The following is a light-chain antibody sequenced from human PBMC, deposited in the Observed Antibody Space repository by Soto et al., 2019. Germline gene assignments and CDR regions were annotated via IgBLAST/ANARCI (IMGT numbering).Light chain of an antibody. CDR1: QTGRSNF. CDR3: LQPGDSPFT. J-gene: IGKJ3*01. Sequence: EIVLTQSPGALSLSPGERATLSCRASQTGRSNFLAWSQHKPGQAPRLLIYGASTTATGIPDRFSGSGSGPEFTLTISRLEPEDFAVYFCLQPGDSPFTCGPGTKVHI. V-gene: IGKV3-20*01. CDR2: GAS.